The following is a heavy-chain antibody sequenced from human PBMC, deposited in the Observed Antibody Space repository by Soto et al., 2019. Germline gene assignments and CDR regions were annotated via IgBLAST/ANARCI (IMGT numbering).Heavy chain of an antibody. D-gene: IGHD6-6*01. Sequence: QVQLVQSGAEVKKPGSSVKVSCKVSGGIFSSYAIGWVRQAPGQGLEWMGGIIPITGTVNYAQRFQGRVTITADESTTTVYMELSSLRSEDTAVNYCAREYSSSSQNLYFDVWGRGTLVTVSS. V-gene: IGHV1-69*01. CDR3: AREYSSSSQNLYFDV. CDR2: IIPITGTV. CDR1: GGIFSSYA. J-gene: IGHJ2*01.